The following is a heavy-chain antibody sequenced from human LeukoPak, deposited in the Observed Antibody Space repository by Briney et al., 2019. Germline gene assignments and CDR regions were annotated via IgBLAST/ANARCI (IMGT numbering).Heavy chain of an antibody. J-gene: IGHJ4*02. CDR1: GGTFTSYA. V-gene: IGHV1-69*13. CDR3: ARVQTGTTV. D-gene: IGHD1-1*01. CDR2: MIPIFGTA. Sequence: SVKVSCKASGGTFTSYAISWVRQAPGQGLEWMGGMIPIFGTANYPEKFQGRVTITADESTTTAYMELSSLKSEDTAVYYCARVQTGTTVWGQGTLVTVSS.